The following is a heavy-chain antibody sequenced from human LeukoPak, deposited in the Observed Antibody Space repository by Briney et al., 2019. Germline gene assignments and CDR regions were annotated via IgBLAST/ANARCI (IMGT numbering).Heavy chain of an antibody. CDR3: AKIEGKYQLANIPDS. D-gene: IGHD2-2*01. CDR1: GFTFSYYG. V-gene: IGHV3-30*02. CDR2: IRYDGSNE. J-gene: IGHJ4*02. Sequence: PGGSLRLSCVGSGFTFSYYGMHWVRQAPGKGLEWVAFIRYDGSNEYYAESVKGRFTISRDNSKNTLYLQMNSLRVEDTAAYYCAKIEGKYQLANIPDSWGQGTLVTVSS.